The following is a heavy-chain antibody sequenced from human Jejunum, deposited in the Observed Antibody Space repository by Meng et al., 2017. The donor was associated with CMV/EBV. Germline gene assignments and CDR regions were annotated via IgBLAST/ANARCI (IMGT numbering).Heavy chain of an antibody. Sequence: SYEMNWVRQAPGKGLEWVSYISSSGSTIYYADSVKGRFTISRDNAKNSLYLQMNSLRAEDTAVYYCAKEDGTYTSGWPSYYYGMDVWGRGTTVTVSS. V-gene: IGHV3-48*03. J-gene: IGHJ6*02. CDR1: SYE. CDR2: ISSSGSTI. D-gene: IGHD6-19*01. CDR3: AKEDGTYTSGWPSYYYGMDV.